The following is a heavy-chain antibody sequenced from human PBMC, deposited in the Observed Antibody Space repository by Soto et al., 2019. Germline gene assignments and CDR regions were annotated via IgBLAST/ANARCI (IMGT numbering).Heavy chain of an antibody. V-gene: IGHV3-30*18. J-gene: IGHJ4*02. CDR3: AKDPMPYSASYPGD. CDR2: TSHDGNNK. D-gene: IGHD1-26*01. CDR1: GFTFSSYG. Sequence: QVQLVESGGGVVQPGRSLRLSCAASGFTFSSYGMHWVRQAPGKGLEWVTLTSHDGNNKYYTDSVKGRFTISRDNSRNTLYLQMNSLRTEDAAVYYCAKDPMPYSASYPGDWGQGTLVTVSS.